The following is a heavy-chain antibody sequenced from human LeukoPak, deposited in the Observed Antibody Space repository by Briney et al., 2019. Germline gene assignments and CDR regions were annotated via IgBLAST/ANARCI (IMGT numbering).Heavy chain of an antibody. CDR2: INLDGSVI. V-gene: IGHV3-7*01. D-gene: IGHD3-22*01. Sequence: GGSLRLSCAASGFTFSGYWMSWVRQAPGKGLDWVANINLDGSVIHYVDSAKGRFTISRDNAKNSLYLQMNYLRAEDTALSYCATSDDSSGSDWGQGTRVTVSS. J-gene: IGHJ4*02. CDR1: GFTFSGYW. CDR3: ATSDDSSGSD.